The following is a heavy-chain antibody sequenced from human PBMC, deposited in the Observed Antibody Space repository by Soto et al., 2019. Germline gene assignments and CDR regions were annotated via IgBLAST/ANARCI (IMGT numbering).Heavy chain of an antibody. D-gene: IGHD6-13*01. CDR2: IYYSGST. J-gene: IGHJ6*02. V-gene: IGHV4-59*08. CDR1: GGSISSYY. CDR3: ARSRVSSSWSLKLYYYYYYGMDV. Sequence: PSETLSLTCTVSGGSISSYYWSWIRQPPGKGLEWIGYIYYSGSTNYNPSLKSRVTISVDTSKNQFSLKLSSVTAADTAVYYCARSRVSSSWSLKLYYYYYYGMDVWGQGTTVTVS.